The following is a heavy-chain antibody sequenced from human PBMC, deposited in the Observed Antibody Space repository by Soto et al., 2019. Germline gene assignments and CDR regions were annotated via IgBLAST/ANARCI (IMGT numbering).Heavy chain of an antibody. CDR2: INAGNGNT. D-gene: IGHD6-13*01. Sequence: ASAKVSCQASGYTFTSYAMPWVRQAPGQRLEWMGWINAGNGNTKYSQKFQGRVVITRDPSASTAYMELSSLRSEDTAVYYCARDQRIYSSSWYAFDYWGQGTLVTVSS. CDR1: GYTFTSYA. CDR3: ARDQRIYSSSWYAFDY. J-gene: IGHJ4*02. V-gene: IGHV1-3*01.